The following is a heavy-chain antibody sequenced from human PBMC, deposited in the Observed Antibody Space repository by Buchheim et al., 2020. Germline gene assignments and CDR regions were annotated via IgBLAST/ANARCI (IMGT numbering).Heavy chain of an antibody. Sequence: QVQLQESGPGLVKPSETLSLTCTVSGGSISSYYWSWIRQPPGKGLEWIGYIYYSGRTNYNPSLKSRVTISVDTLKNKLSLKLSSVTAADTAVYYCAREATVDYYYYYGMDVWGQGTT. D-gene: IGHD4-11*01. CDR3: AREATVDYYYYYGMDV. CDR2: IYYSGRT. V-gene: IGHV4-59*01. J-gene: IGHJ6*02. CDR1: GGSISSYY.